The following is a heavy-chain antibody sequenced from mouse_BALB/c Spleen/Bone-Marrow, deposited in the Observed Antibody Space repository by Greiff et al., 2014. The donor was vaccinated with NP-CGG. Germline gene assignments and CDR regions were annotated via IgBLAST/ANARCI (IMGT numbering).Heavy chain of an antibody. Sequence: QVQLKESASELARPGASVKLSCRASGYTFTSYTMQWVKQRHGQGLEWIGYFNPRGGYTDYNQKFKGRTALTADKSSSTAYMQLSRLTSEDSAVYYCARYDISTAYFAYWGQGTPLTVSA. CDR2: FNPRGGYT. J-gene: IGHJ2*01. V-gene: IGHV1-4*02. CDR1: GYTFTSYT. D-gene: IGHD1-1*01. CDR3: ARYDISTAYFAY.